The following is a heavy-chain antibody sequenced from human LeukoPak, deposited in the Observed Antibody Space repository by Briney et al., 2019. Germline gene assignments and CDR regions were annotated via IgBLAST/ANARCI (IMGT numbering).Heavy chain of an antibody. D-gene: IGHD3-3*01. Sequence: KPSETLSLTCTVSGGSFSRYYWNWIRQPPRKGLEWIGYIYNSGTTNYNPSLKSRATMSVDTSKNQFSLKLSSVTAADTAVYYCARQRFLEWYFDYWGQGTLVTVSS. J-gene: IGHJ4*02. CDR3: ARQRFLEWYFDY. V-gene: IGHV4-59*08. CDR2: IYNSGTT. CDR1: GGSFSRYY.